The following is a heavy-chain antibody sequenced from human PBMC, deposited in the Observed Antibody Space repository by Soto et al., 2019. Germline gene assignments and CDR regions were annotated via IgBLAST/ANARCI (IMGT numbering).Heavy chain of an antibody. D-gene: IGHD2-2*01. CDR2: IYHSGST. J-gene: IGHJ5*02. CDR1: GGSISSGGYS. V-gene: IGHV4-30-2*01. CDR3: ARVPDR. Sequence: PSETLSLTCAVSGGSISSGGYSWSWIRQPPGKGLEWIGYIYHSGSTYYNPSLKNRVTISVDRSKNQFSLKLSSVTAANTAGYKGARVPDRWGQGTLFTVSS.